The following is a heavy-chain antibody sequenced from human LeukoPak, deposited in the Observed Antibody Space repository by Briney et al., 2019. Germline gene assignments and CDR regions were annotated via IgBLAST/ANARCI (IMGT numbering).Heavy chain of an antibody. CDR3: AILGYCSSTSCYTAPHFDY. J-gene: IGHJ4*02. CDR1: GYTFTGYY. CDR2: INPNSGGT. D-gene: IGHD2-2*02. V-gene: IGHV1-2*04. Sequence: ASVKVSCKASGYTFTGYYMHWVRQAPGQGLEWMGWINPNSGGTNYAQKFQGWVTMTRDTSISTAYMELSSLRSEDTAVYYCAILGYCSSTSCYTAPHFDYWGQGTLVTVSS.